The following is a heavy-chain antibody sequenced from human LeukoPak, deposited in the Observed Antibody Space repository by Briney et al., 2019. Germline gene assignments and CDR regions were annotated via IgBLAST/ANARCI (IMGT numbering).Heavy chain of an antibody. CDR2: ISGSGGST. CDR3: ARVGLRGSGSYFNWFDP. D-gene: IGHD3-10*01. CDR1: GFTFSSYA. J-gene: IGHJ5*02. V-gene: IGHV3-23*01. Sequence: QPGGSLRLSCAASGFTFSSYAMSWVRQAPGKGLEWVSAISGSGGSTYYADSVKGRFTISRDNSKNTLYLQMNSLRAEDTAVYYCARVGLRGSGSYFNWFDPWGQGTLVTVSS.